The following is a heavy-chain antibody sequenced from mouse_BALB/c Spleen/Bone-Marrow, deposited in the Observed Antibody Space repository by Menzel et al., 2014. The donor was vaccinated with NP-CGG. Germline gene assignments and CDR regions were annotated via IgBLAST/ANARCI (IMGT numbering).Heavy chain of an antibody. CDR2: IYPYNGGT. V-gene: IGHV1S29*02. CDR3: ARGYSWYFDV. CDR1: GYKFNDYN. Sequence: VQLQQSGPELVKPGASVNISCKASGYKFNDYNMHWVKQSHGKSLEWIGYIYPYNGGTGYNQKFKSKATLTVDNSSSTAYMELRSLTSEDSAVYYCARGYSWYFDVWGAGTTVTVSS. D-gene: IGHD2-3*01. J-gene: IGHJ1*01.